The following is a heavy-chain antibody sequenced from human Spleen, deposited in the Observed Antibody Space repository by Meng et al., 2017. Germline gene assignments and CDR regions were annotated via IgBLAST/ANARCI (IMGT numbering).Heavy chain of an antibody. CDR1: GGSISSGGYS. CDR3: ARGAGGTVTT. V-gene: IGHV4-30-2*01. D-gene: IGHD4-17*01. J-gene: IGHJ4*02. Sequence: QLQLQASGSGLVKPSQTLSLTCTVSGGSISSGGYSWSWIRQPPGKGLEWIGYIYHSGSTAYNPSLMSRVTISVDRSKNQFSLKLTSVTAADTAVYYCARGAGGTVTTWGQGTLVTVSS. CDR2: IYHSGST.